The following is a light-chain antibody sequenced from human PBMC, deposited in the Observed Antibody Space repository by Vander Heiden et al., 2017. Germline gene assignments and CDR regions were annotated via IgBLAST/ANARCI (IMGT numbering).Light chain of an antibody. CDR1: QDISNY. J-gene: IGKJ4*01. Sequence: DIQMTQSPSSLSASIGDRVTITCQASQDISNYLNWYQQKPGKAPKLLIYDASKLETGVSSRFSGTGSGTDFSFTISSLQPEDVATYYCQQDLTHLTFGGGTKVEIK. CDR2: DAS. CDR3: QQDLTHLT. V-gene: IGKV1-33*01.